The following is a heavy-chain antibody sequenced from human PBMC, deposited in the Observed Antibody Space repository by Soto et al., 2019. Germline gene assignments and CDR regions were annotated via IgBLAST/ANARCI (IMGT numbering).Heavy chain of an antibody. V-gene: IGHV1-8*01. CDR1: GYTFTSYD. CDR3: ARVLRYFDCLFTGYYYYYMDV. Sequence: GASVKVSCKASGYTFTSYDINWVRQATGQGLEWMGWMNPNSGNTGYAQKFQGRVTMTRNTSISTAYMELSSLRSEDTAVYYCARVLRYFDCLFTGYYYYYMDVWGKGTTVTVSS. D-gene: IGHD3-9*01. CDR2: MNPNSGNT. J-gene: IGHJ6*03.